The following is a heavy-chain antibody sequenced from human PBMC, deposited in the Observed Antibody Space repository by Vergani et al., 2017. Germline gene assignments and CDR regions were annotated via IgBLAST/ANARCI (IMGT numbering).Heavy chain of an antibody. J-gene: IGHJ4*02. CDR1: GGTFSSYA. Sequence: QVQLVQSGAEVKKPGSSVKVSCKASGGTFSSYAISWVRQAPGQGLEWMGRIISIFGTANYAQKFQGRVTITADESTSTAYMELSSLRSEDTAVYYCARAGPYGSRPYYFDYWGQGTLVTVSS. CDR2: IISIFGTA. V-gene: IGHV1-69*13. D-gene: IGHD3-10*01. CDR3: ARAGPYGSRPYYFDY.